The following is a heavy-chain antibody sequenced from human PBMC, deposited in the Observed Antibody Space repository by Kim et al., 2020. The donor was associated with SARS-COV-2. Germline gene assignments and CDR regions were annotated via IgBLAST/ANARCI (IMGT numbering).Heavy chain of an antibody. Sequence: GGSLRLSCAASGFTFFGYVLTWVRQAPGKALEWVSSISSLSHDIFYTDSVQGRFTISRDNAKNSLYLQMNSLRADDTAVYYCARVLGGGIFDYWGQGTLV. J-gene: IGHJ4*02. D-gene: IGHD3-16*01. CDR3: ARVLGGGIFDY. CDR2: ISSLSHDI. V-gene: IGHV3-21*01. CDR1: GFTFFGYV.